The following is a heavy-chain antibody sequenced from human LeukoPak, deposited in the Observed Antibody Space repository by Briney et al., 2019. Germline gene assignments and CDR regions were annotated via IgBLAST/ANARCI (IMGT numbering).Heavy chain of an antibody. Sequence: ASVKVSCKSSGYTFSDHYMHWVRQAPGQGLEWMGWIDPSSGATNYAQNFQGRVTMTRDTSFNTAYMELSRLRSDDTAVYYCARAQHYDYIWGTSRPVTFDYWGRGTLVTVSP. CDR1: GYTFSDHY. CDR2: IDPSSGAT. D-gene: IGHD3-16*02. V-gene: IGHV1-2*02. CDR3: ARAQHYDYIWGTSRPVTFDY. J-gene: IGHJ4*02.